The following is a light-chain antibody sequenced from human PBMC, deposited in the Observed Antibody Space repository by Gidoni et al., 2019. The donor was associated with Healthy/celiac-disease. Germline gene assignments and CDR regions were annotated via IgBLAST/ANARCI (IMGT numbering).Light chain of an antibody. CDR3: QQYNSYWT. J-gene: IGKJ1*01. CDR2: KAS. Sequence: DTQMTQSPSTLSASVGDRVTITCRASQSISSWLAWYQQKPGKAPKLLIYKASSLESGVPSRFSGSGSGTEFTLTISSLRPDDFATYYCQQYNSYWTFGQGTKVEIK. CDR1: QSISSW. V-gene: IGKV1-5*03.